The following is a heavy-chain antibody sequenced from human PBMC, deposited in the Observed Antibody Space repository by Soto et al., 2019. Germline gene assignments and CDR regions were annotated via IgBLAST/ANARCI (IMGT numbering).Heavy chain of an antibody. CDR3: AVSHCSSTSCYVVDV. J-gene: IGHJ6*04. Sequence: QVQLVQSGAEVKKPGSSVKVSCKASGGTFSSYTISWVRQAPGQGREWMGRIIPLLGIANYAQKVQGRVTTHADKATRTAYMELSRLRCEDTAVYYCAVSHCSSTSCYVVDVWGKGTTVTVSS. D-gene: IGHD2-2*01. V-gene: IGHV1-69*02. CDR2: IIPLLGIA. CDR1: GGTFSSYT.